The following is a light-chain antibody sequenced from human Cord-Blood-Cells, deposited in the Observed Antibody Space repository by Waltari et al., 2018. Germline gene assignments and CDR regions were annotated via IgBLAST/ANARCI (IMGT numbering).Light chain of an antibody. V-gene: IGLV2-14*01. CDR3: SSYTSSSTLV. Sequence: QSALTQPASVSGSPGQSIPIPCTGTSSDVVGYNYVPWYQQHPGKAPKLMIYDVSKRPSGVSNRFSGSKSGNTASLTISGLQAEDEADYYCSSYTSSSTLVFGGGTKLTVL. CDR2: DVS. J-gene: IGLJ3*02. CDR1: SSDVVGYNY.